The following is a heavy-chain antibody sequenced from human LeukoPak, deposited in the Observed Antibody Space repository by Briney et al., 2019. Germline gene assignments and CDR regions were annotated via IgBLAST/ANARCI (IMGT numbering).Heavy chain of an antibody. CDR1: GFPFRTND. CDR3: AKVKTHWYFDN. CDR2: ISGTASGGT. Sequence: PGGSLRLSCAASGFPFRTNDMCWVRQAPGKGLEWVSAISGTASGGTTYEDSVKGRFTISRDNSKGTLYLQMNSLRAEDTAVYYCAKVKTHWYFDNWGRGTLVTVSS. V-gene: IGHV3-23*01. J-gene: IGHJ4*02. D-gene: IGHD1-1*01.